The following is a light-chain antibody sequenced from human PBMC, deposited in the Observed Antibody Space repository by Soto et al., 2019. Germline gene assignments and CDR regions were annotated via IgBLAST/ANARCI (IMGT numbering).Light chain of an antibody. V-gene: IGKV3-20*01. CDR1: PSVSSNY. J-gene: IGKJ1*01. CDR2: GAS. CDR3: QQYGSSPTWT. Sequence: ERVLTQSPGTLSLSPGARATLSCRTSPSVSSNYLAWYQQKPGQAPRILIYGASTRASGIPDRFSGSGSGTDFTLTISRLEPEDSAVYYCQQYGSSPTWTFGQGTKVDIK.